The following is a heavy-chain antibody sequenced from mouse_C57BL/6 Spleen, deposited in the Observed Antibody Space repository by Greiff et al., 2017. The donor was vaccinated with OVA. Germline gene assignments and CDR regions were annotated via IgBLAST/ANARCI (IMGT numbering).Heavy chain of an antibody. CDR2: IYPGDGDT. CDR3: ARVCYDYDVWYFDV. V-gene: IGHV1-82*01. D-gene: IGHD2-4*01. Sequence: QVQLQQSGTELVKPGASVKISCKASGYALSSSWMNWVKQRPGKGLEWIGRIYPGDGDTNYNGKFKGKATLTADKSSSTAYMQLSSLTSEDSAVYFCARVCYDYDVWYFDVWGTGTTVTVSS. J-gene: IGHJ1*03. CDR1: GYALSSSW.